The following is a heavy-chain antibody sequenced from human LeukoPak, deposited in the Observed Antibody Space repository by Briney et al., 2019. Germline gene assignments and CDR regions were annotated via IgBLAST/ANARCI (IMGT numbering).Heavy chain of an antibody. J-gene: IGHJ4*02. Sequence: SETLSLTCAVSGGSISSSNWWSWVRQPPGRGLEWIGEIYHSGSTNYNPSLKSRVTISVDKSKNQFSLKLGSVTAADTAVYYCARDYPGIAVAGTRFDYWGQGTLVTVSS. CDR3: ARDYPGIAVAGTRFDY. CDR1: GGSISSSNW. CDR2: IYHSGST. V-gene: IGHV4-4*02. D-gene: IGHD6-19*01.